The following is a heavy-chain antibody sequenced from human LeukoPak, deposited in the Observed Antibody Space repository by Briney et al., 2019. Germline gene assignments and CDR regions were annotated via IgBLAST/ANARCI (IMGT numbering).Heavy chain of an antibody. CDR3: ASEWVIAVADSDYYYGIHV. J-gene: IGHJ6*02. CDR1: GFTFSSYW. CDR2: IKQDGSEK. V-gene: IGHV3-7*01. D-gene: IGHD6-19*01. Sequence: GGSLRLSCAASGFTFSSYWMSWVRQAPGKGLEWVANIKQDGSEKYYVDSVKGRFTISRDNAKNSLYLQMNRLRAEDTAVYYCASEWVIAVADSDYYYGIHVWGQGTTVTVSS.